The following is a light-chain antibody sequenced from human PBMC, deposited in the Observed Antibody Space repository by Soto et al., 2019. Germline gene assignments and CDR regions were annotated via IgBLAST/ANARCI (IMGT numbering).Light chain of an antibody. J-gene: IGKJ1*01. CDR2: GSS. CDR1: QSVSSS. V-gene: IGKV3-15*01. Sequence: EVVMTQSPATLSVSPGDTATLSCRASQSVSSSLAWYQQKPGQPPRLLIYGSSTRATVVPASFSGSGSGTEFTLTISRLQSEDFAVYYCQQYYNWRPRVGQGTKVEIK. CDR3: QQYYNWRPR.